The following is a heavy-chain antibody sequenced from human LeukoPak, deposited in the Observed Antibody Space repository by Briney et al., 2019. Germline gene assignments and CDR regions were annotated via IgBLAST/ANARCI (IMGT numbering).Heavy chain of an antibody. V-gene: IGHV3-33*08. D-gene: IGHD2-15*01. CDR3: ARDGIGAATVEYYFDY. CDR2: IWYDGSNK. CDR1: GFTFSSYA. Sequence: PGGSLRLSCAASGFTFSSYAMSWVRQAPGKGLEWVAVIWYDGSNKYYADSVKGRFIISRDNSKNTLYLQMNSLRAEDTAVYYCARDGIGAATVEYYFDYWGQGTLVAVSS. J-gene: IGHJ4*02.